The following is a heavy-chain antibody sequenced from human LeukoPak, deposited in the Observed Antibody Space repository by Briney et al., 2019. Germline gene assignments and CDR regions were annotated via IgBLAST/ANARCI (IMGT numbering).Heavy chain of an antibody. J-gene: IGHJ4*02. Sequence: PGGSLRLSCAASGFTFSSYGMHWVRQAPGKGLEWVAVIWYDGSNKYYADSVKGRFTISRDNSKNTLYLQMNSLRAEDTAVYYCASDGSGSYPPFDHWGQGTLVTVSS. CDR1: GFTFSSYG. D-gene: IGHD3-10*01. CDR2: IWYDGSNK. CDR3: ASDGSGSYPPFDH. V-gene: IGHV3-33*01.